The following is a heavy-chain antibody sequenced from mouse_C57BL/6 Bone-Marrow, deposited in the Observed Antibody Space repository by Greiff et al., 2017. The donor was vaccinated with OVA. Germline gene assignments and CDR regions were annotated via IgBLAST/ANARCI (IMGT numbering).Heavy chain of an antibody. CDR2: IHPNSGST. CDR1: GYTFTSYW. J-gene: IGHJ2*01. Sequence: VQLQQPGAELVKPGASVKLSCKASGYTFTSYWMHWVKQRPGQGLEWIGMIHPNSGSTNYNEKFKSKATLTVDKSSSTAYMQLSSLTSEDSAVYYCARSYYYGSSYHYFDYWGQGTTLTVSS. V-gene: IGHV1-64*01. D-gene: IGHD1-1*01. CDR3: ARSYYYGSSYHYFDY.